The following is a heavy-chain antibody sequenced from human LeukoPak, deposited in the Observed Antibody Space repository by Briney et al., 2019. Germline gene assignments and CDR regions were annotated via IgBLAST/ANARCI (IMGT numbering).Heavy chain of an antibody. V-gene: IGHV4-61*01. CDR3: ARAENYGDFDY. D-gene: IGHD4-17*01. Sequence: SETLSLTCTVSGGSVSSGSYYWSWTRQPPGKGLEWIGYIYYSGSTNYNPSLKSRVTISVDTSKNQFSLKLSSVTAADTAVYYCARAENYGDFDYWGQGTLVTVSS. J-gene: IGHJ4*02. CDR1: GGSVSSGSYY. CDR2: IYYSGST.